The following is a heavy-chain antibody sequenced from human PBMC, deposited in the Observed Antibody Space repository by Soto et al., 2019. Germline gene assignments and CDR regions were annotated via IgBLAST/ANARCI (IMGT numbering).Heavy chain of an antibody. CDR2: ISSRDTYI. V-gene: IGHV3-21*01. CDR1: GFTLSDYT. J-gene: IGHJ5*02. CDR3: ARGTGWLDP. Sequence: GGSLRLSCTASGFTLSDYTMNWVRQAPGKGLQWVSSISSRDTYIYYADSMKGRFTISRDNAKNSLSLQMNSLRAEDTAVYFCARGTGWLDPWGQGTLVTVSS.